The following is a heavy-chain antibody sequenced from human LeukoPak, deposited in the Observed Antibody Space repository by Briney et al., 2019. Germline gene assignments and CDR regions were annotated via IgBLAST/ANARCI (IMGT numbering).Heavy chain of an antibody. V-gene: IGHV3-33*01. Sequence: GRSLRLSCAASGFIFSSYNMHWVRQAPGKGLEWVAIIWYDGSTKYYADSVKGRFTISRDNSKKTLYLQMNSLRAEDTAVYYCAGSGYPEGLDFWGQGTLVTVSS. CDR3: AGSGYPEGLDF. D-gene: IGHD3-22*01. CDR1: GFIFSSYN. J-gene: IGHJ4*02. CDR2: IWYDGSTK.